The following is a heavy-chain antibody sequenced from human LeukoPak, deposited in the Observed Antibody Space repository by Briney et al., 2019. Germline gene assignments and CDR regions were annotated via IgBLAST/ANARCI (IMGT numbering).Heavy chain of an antibody. CDR3: AKQRPMATIRGYYFDY. D-gene: IGHD5-24*01. CDR2: ISGSGGST. Sequence: PGGSLRLSCAASGFTFSSYGMSWVRQAPGKGLEWVSAISGSGGSTYYADSVKGRFTISRDNSKNTLYLQMNSLRAEDTAVYYCAKQRPMATIRGYYFDYWGQGTLVTVSS. CDR1: GFTFSSYG. J-gene: IGHJ4*02. V-gene: IGHV3-23*01.